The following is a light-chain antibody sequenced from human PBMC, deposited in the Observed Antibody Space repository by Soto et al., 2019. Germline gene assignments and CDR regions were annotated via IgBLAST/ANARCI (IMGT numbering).Light chain of an antibody. J-gene: IGKJ5*01. CDR1: QSVGSY. CDR3: QQRRNWPPVT. CDR2: NAP. V-gene: IGKV3-11*01. Sequence: EIVLTQSPATLSLSPGERATLSCRASQSVGSYLAWYQLKPGQPPMLLIYNAPNRATGIPARFSGSGSGTDFTLTISSLEPEDFAVYYCQQRRNWPPVTFGQGTRLEIK.